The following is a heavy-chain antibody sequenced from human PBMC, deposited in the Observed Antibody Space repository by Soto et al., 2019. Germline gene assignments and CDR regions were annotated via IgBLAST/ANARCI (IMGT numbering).Heavy chain of an antibody. V-gene: IGHV1-69*06. CDR2: TIPVFNAP. D-gene: IGHD3-10*01. CDR1: GGTLSDHG. J-gene: IGHJ3*02. Sequence: QVQLEQSGAEVKKPGSSVKVSCKASGGTLSDHGVAWLRQAPGQGLEWMGGTIPVFNAPKYAPKFQGRVTIAADKSTNIAYMELSSLRSEDTALYYCARGVFDSGNHYTCPSDFAIWGQGTMVIVSS. CDR3: ARGVFDSGNHYTCPSDFAI.